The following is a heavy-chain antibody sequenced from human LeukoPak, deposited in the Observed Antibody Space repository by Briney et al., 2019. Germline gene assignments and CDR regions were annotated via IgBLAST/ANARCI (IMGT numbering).Heavy chain of an antibody. CDR1: GGSISSYY. V-gene: IGHV4-4*07. Sequence: PSETLSLTCTVSGGSISSYYWSWIRQPAGKGLEWIGRIYTSGSTNYNPSLKSRVTISVDTSKNQFSLKLSSVTAADTAVYYCARVSGLLLWFGELLVGGNWFDPWGQGTLVTVSS. J-gene: IGHJ5*02. D-gene: IGHD3-10*01. CDR2: IYTSGST. CDR3: ARVSGLLLWFGELLVGGNWFDP.